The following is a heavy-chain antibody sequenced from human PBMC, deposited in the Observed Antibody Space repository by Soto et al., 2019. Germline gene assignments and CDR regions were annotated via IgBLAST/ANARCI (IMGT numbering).Heavy chain of an antibody. CDR3: AKDSSSTSFYYSNFESGSFFYYYYGMDV. J-gene: IGHJ6*02. CDR2: ISYDGSNK. V-gene: IGHV3-30*18. Sequence: PGGSLRLSCAASGFTFSSYGMHWVRQAPGKGLERVAVISYDGSNKYYADSVKGRFTISRDNSKNTLYLQMNSLRAEDTAVYYCAKDSSSTSFYYSNFESGSFFYYYYGMDVWGQGTTVTVSS. D-gene: IGHD2-2*01. CDR1: GFTFSSYG.